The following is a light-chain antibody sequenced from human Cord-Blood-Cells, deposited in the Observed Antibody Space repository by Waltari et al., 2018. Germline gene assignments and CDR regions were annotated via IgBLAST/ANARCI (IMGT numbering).Light chain of an antibody. CDR2: EGS. CDR3: CSYAGSSTYV. J-gene: IGLJ1*01. V-gene: IGLV2-23*01. CDR1: SSDVGSYNL. Sequence: QPALTQPASVSGFPGQSITIPCTGTSSDVGSYNLVSWYQQHPGKAPNLIIYEGSKRPSVVANRFSGSKSGNTASLTISGLQAEDEADYYCCSYAGSSTYVFGAGTKVTVL.